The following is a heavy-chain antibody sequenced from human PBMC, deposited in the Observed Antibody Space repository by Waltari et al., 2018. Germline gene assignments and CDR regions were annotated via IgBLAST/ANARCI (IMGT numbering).Heavy chain of an antibody. CDR1: GFTFSSYA. V-gene: IGHV3-23*04. CDR3: ATRGTYYKFDY. J-gene: IGHJ4*02. Sequence: EVQLVESGGDLVQPGGSLRLSCAASGFTFSSYAMSWVRQAPGKGLEWVSAISGTGGSTYYADSVKGRFTISRDKSKNTLYLQMNSLRAEDAAVYYCATRGTYYKFDYWGQGSLVTVSS. CDR2: ISGTGGST. D-gene: IGHD1-26*01.